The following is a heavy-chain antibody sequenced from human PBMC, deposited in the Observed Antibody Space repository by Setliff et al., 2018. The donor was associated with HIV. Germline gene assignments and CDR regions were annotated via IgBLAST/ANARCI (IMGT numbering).Heavy chain of an antibody. CDR1: GYTFTSYG. CDR2: ISAYNGNT. D-gene: IGHD6-19*01. CDR3: ARQYSSGSRLDY. V-gene: IGHV1-18*01. J-gene: IGHJ4*02. Sequence: ASVKVSCKAAGYTFTSYGIIRVRQAPGQGLEWMGWISAYNGNTNYEQKLQGRVIMTTDTSTSTVYMEMRSLRSDDTAVYYCARQYSSGSRLDYWGQGTLVTVSS.